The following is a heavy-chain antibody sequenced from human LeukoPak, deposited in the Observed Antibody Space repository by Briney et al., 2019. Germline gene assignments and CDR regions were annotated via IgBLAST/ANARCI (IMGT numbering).Heavy chain of an antibody. CDR1: GGSISSYY. Sequence: PSETLSLTCTVSGGSISSYYWSWIRQPAGKGLEWIGRIYTSGSTNYNPFLKSRVTMSVDTSKNQFSLKLSSVTAADTAVYYCARGWEYGATRAALGYWGQGTLVTVSS. CDR3: ARGWEYGATRAALGY. J-gene: IGHJ4*02. CDR2: IYTSGST. D-gene: IGHD4-17*01. V-gene: IGHV4-4*07.